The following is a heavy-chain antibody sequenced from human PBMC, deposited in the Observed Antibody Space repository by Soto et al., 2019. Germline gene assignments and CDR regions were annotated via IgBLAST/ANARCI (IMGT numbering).Heavy chain of an antibody. CDR3: ARPPKRYHYYLDY. V-gene: IGHV1-2*02. J-gene: IGHJ4*02. Sequence: ASVKVSCKASGYTFTDYYVNWVRQAPGQGPEWMGWINPYSGGTDYPQKFRGRVTMTRDTSITTVYMELSGLRSDDTAVYFCARPPKRYHYYLDYWGQGTPVTVSS. CDR2: INPYSGGT. CDR1: GYTFTDYY. D-gene: IGHD2-2*01.